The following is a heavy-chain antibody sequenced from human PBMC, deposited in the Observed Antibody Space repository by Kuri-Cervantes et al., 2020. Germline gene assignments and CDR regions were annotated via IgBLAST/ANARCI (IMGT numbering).Heavy chain of an antibody. Sequence: GESLKISCAASGFTFSSYGMHWVRQAPGKGREWVAVIWYDGSNKYYADSVKGRFTISRDNSKNTLYLQMNSLRAEDTAVYYCARVGYSSGWYEWFDPWGQGTLVTVSS. J-gene: IGHJ5*02. CDR2: IWYDGSNK. V-gene: IGHV3-33*01. D-gene: IGHD6-19*01. CDR3: ARVGYSSGWYEWFDP. CDR1: GFTFSSYG.